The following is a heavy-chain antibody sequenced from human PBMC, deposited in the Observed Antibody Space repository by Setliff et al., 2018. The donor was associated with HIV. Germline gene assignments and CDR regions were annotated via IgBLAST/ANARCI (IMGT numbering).Heavy chain of an antibody. V-gene: IGHV7-4-1*02. CDR3: VRRADTNGGLFF. CDR1: GYTFTKYG. CDR2: INTNTENP. J-gene: IGHJ4*02. D-gene: IGHD2-8*01. Sequence: ASVKVSCKASGYTFTKYGISWVRQAPGQGLEWLGWINTNTENPTYAQGFTGRFVFSLDTSVSAAFLQISSLKAEDTAVYYCVRRADTNGGLFFWGQGTLVTVSS.